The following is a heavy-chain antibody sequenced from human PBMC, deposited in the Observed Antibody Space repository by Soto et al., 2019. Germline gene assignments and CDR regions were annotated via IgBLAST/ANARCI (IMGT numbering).Heavy chain of an antibody. J-gene: IGHJ3*01. CDR3: VRQHSADCSGGTWYHAFDL. V-gene: IGHV4-61*01. Sequence: QVHLRESGPGLVKPSETLSLTCTVPGSGDSVSYGSSYWRWLRQPPRKALEWIGYIDYSESTNYITYLTSRVTMSGDTSKNRVSWSRRSVIGADTAVFYCVRQHSADCSGGTWYHAFDLWGQGRMVSVSS. CDR2: IDYSEST. CDR1: GDSVSYGSSY. D-gene: IGHD2-15*01.